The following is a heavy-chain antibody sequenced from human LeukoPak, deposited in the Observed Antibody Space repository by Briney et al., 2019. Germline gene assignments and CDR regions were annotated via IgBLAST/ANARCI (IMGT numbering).Heavy chain of an antibody. D-gene: IGHD3-10*01. Sequence: GRSLRLSCAASGFTFSSYGMHWVRQAPGKGLEWVAVIWYDGSNKYYADSVKGRFTISRDNSKNTLYLQMNSLRAEDTAVYYCAKSPPLGATVRGVIIRPDYWGQGTLVTVSS. J-gene: IGHJ4*02. V-gene: IGHV3-33*06. CDR3: AKSPPLGATVRGVIIRPDY. CDR2: IWYDGSNK. CDR1: GFTFSSYG.